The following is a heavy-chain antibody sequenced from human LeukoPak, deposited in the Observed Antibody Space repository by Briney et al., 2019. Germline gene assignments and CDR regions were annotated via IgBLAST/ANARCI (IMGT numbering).Heavy chain of an antibody. J-gene: IGHJ1*01. Sequence: GGSLRLSCAASGFTFSSYGMHWVRQAPGKGLEWVAVIWYDGSNKYYADSLKGRSTISRDNSKYTLYLQMNRLRAEDTAVYYCAKMDPSDLAEYFQHWGQGTLVTVSS. CDR1: GFTFSSYG. D-gene: IGHD2-21*02. CDR2: IWYDGSNK. V-gene: IGHV3-33*06. CDR3: AKMDPSDLAEYFQH.